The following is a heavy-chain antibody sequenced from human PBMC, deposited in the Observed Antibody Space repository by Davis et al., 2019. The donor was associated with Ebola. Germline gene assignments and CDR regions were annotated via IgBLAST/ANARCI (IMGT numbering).Heavy chain of an antibody. J-gene: IGHJ6*02. V-gene: IGHV3-66*01. CDR1: GFTFSSNW. CDR3: ARVDGDYYYGMDV. D-gene: IGHD4-17*01. CDR2: IYSGGST. Sequence: GGSLRLSCAASGFTFSSNWIHWVRQAPGKGLEWVSVIYSGGSTYYADSVKGRFTISRDNSKNTLYLQMNSLRAEDTAVYYCARVDGDYYYGMDVWGQGTTVTVSS.